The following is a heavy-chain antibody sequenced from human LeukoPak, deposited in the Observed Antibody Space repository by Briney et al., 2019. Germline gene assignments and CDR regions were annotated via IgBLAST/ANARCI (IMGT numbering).Heavy chain of an antibody. V-gene: IGHV3-66*01. J-gene: IGHJ4*02. CDR2: INNGDST. D-gene: IGHD3-10*01. Sequence: PGGSLRLSCAASGFTVSSNYMNWVRQAPGKGLEWVSLINNGDSTYYADSVKGRFTISRDNSKNTLYLQMNSLRAEDTAVYYCAKDLGGLLWFGELYSPDYWGQGTLVTVSS. CDR3: AKDLGGLLWFGELYSPDY. CDR1: GFTVSSNY.